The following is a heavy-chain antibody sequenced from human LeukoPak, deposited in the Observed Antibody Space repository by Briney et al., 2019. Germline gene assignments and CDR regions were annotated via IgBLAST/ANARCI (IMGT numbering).Heavy chain of an antibody. Sequence: SGRSLRLSCAASGFTFSRYAMHWVRQAPGKGLEWVAVISYDGSNEYYADSVKGRFTISRDNSKNTLYLQVNSLRAEDTAVYYCAKETDYFGSGSYSSNWGQGTLVTVSS. D-gene: IGHD3-10*01. V-gene: IGHV3-30-3*01. CDR3: AKETDYFGSGSYSSN. J-gene: IGHJ4*02. CDR2: ISYDGSNE. CDR1: GFTFSRYA.